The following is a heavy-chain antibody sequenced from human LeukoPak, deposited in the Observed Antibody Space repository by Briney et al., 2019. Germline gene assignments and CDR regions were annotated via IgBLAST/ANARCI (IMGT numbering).Heavy chain of an antibody. V-gene: IGHV1-69*05. CDR1: GLTFNYCT. Sequence: SVMVSCKASGLTFNYCTISWVRQAPGQGLEWMGRIIPIFGTADYAQKFQGRVTMTTDESTNTAYMELSSLRSEDTAVYYCAREPVPRSSGLQYWGQGTLVTVSS. J-gene: IGHJ4*02. CDR3: AREPVPRSSGLQY. CDR2: IIPIFGTA. D-gene: IGHD3-22*01.